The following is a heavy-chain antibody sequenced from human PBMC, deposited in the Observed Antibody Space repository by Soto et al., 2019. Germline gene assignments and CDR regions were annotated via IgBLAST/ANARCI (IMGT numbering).Heavy chain of an antibody. CDR3: ASGIQLGLRRITNGYSG. CDR1: GGTFSTYA. J-gene: IGHJ4*02. D-gene: IGHD5-12*01. V-gene: IGHV1-69*12. Sequence: QVQLVQSGAEVKKPDSSVTVSCKAPGGTFSTYAISWVRQAPGQGLEGMGGIIPMFCTANYAQRFQDRVTITAEESTNTVYMELSRLRSEDTAVYFCASGIQLGLRRITNGYSGWGQGPLVTVSS. CDR2: IIPMFCTA.